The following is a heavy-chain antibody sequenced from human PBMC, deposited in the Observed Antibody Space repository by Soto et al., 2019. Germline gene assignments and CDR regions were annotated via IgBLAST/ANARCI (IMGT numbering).Heavy chain of an antibody. CDR1: GGSVSSGSYY. CDR3: ARRYYDFWSGLYYYYMDV. Sequence: SETLSLTCTVSGGSVSSGSYYWSWIRQPPGKGLEWIGYIYYSGSTNYNPSLKSRVTISVDTSKNQFSLKLSSVTAANTAVYYCARRYYDFWSGLYYYYMDVWGKGTTVTVSS. D-gene: IGHD3-3*01. V-gene: IGHV4-61*01. CDR2: IYYSGST. J-gene: IGHJ6*03.